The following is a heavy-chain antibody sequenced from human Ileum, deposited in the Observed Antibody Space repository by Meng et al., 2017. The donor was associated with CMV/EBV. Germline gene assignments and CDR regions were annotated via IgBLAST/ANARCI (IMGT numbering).Heavy chain of an antibody. D-gene: IGHD5-24*01. CDR3: TRGADGYGNFDF. Sequence: GGSLRLSCVASGFTSHDRAMHWVRQAPGKGLEWVAGIYWGSDRTGYADSVKGRFTISRDNAKNSLYLQMNTLRAEDTAVYYCTRGADGYGNFDFWGQGTLVTVSS. V-gene: IGHV3-9*02. CDR1: GFTSHDRA. CDR2: IYWGSDRT. J-gene: IGHJ4*02.